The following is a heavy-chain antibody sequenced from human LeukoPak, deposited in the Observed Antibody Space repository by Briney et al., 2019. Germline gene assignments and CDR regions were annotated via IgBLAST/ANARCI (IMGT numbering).Heavy chain of an antibody. V-gene: IGHV1-18*01. D-gene: IGHD2-8*01. CDR2: ISSNNGNT. CDR3: ARVRSYCTNGVCCWDLDY. J-gene: IGHJ4*02. CDR1: GYTFTSYG. Sequence: GDSLKVSCKASGYTFTSYGISWVRQAPGQGLEWMGWISSNNGNTNYAQKLQGRFTMTTDTSTSTAYMELRSLRSDDTAVYYCARVRSYCTNGVCCWDLDYWGQGTLVTASS.